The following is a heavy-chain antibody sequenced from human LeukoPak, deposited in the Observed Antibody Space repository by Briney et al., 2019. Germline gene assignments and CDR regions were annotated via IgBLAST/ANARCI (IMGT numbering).Heavy chain of an antibody. V-gene: IGHV3-21*01. CDR2: ISSSSSYI. Sequence: ETLSLTCSVSGGSISSYYWSWIRQPPGKGLEWVPSISSSSSYIYYADSVKGRFTISRDNAKNSLYLQMNSLRAEDTAVYYCARDWGRGSSRYYDSSGYSLRTIGYWGQGTLVTVSS. D-gene: IGHD3-22*01. CDR1: GGSISSYY. CDR3: ARDWGRGSSRYYDSSGYSLRTIGY. J-gene: IGHJ4*02.